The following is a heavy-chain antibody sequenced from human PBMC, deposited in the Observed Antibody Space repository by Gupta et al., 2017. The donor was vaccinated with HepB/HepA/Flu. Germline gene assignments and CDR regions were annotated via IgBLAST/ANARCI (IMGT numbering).Heavy chain of an antibody. CDR1: GGSFSGYY. V-gene: IGHV4-34*01. Sequence: QVQLQQWGAGLLKPSETLSLTCAVYGGSFSGYYWSWIRQPPGKGLAWIGEINHSGSTNYNPSLKSRVTISVDTSKNQFSLKLSSVTAADTAVYHCARGLRAPGTFDIWGQGTMVTVSS. J-gene: IGHJ3*02. CDR2: INHSGST. CDR3: ARGLRAPGTFDI.